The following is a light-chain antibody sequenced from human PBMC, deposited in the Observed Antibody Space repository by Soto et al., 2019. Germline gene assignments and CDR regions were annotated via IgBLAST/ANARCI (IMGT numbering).Light chain of an antibody. CDR1: QSIGDS. CDR3: QRCNNRPRT. J-gene: IGKJ4*01. CDR2: HTS. Sequence: DVVMRQSPATLSVSAGDGATISCRASQSIGDSLAWYQHKPGPAPRVLIYHTSNWASGVPARFSGSRSGTEFTLTINSLQSEDFAVYYCQRCNNRPRTFGGGTKVDIK. V-gene: IGKV1-5*01.